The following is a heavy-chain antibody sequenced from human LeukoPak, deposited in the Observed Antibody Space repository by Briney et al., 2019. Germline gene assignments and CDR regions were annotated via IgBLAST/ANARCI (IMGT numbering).Heavy chain of an antibody. V-gene: IGHV5-51*01. Sequence: GESLKISCKGSGYTFTSYWIGWVRQMPGKGLEWMGIIYPGDSESKYNPSLQGQVTISADKSISTVYLQWSSLKASDTAIYCCARIEGSTFDYWGQGTLVTVSS. J-gene: IGHJ4*02. CDR1: GYTFTSYW. CDR3: ARIEGSTFDY. CDR2: IYPGDSES.